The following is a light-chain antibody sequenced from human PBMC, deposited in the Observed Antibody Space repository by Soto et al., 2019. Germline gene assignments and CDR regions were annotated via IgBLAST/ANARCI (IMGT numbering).Light chain of an antibody. CDR2: GAS. V-gene: IGKV3-15*01. CDR1: QSVSSN. J-gene: IGKJ1*01. Sequence: IVMTQSPATLSVSPGERATLSCRASQSVSSNLAWYQQKPGQAPRLLIYGASTRATGIPARFSGSGSGTEFTLTISSLQSEDFAGYYCQEYNNWPWRFGQRSKVDI. CDR3: QEYNNWPWR.